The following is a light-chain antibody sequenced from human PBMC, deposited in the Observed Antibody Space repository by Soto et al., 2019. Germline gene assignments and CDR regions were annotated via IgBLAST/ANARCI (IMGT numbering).Light chain of an antibody. Sequence: EIVMTQSPATLSVSPGERATLSCRASQSVSSNLAWYQQKPGQAPRLLIYGASTRATGIPARFSGSGSGTEFTPTISSLQSEDVAVYYCQQYNNWPSWTFGRGTKVEIK. CDR2: GAS. CDR1: QSVSSN. V-gene: IGKV3-15*01. J-gene: IGKJ1*01. CDR3: QQYNNWPSWT.